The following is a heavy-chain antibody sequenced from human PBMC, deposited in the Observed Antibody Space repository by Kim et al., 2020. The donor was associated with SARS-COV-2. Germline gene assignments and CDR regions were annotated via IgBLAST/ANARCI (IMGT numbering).Heavy chain of an antibody. D-gene: IGHD6-6*01. Sequence: ADTVKGRFTISRDHSKNTLYLQMNSLRAEDTAVYYCARNIAARPPYYFDYWGQGTLVTVSS. CDR3: ARNIAARPPYYFDY. V-gene: IGHV3-33*01. J-gene: IGHJ4*02.